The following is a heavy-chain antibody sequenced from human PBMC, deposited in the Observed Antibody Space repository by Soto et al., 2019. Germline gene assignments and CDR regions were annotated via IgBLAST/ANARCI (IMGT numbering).Heavy chain of an antibody. Sequence: SETLSLTCSVAGGSIIGDYWNWIRQPPGKGLEWIGNIYYSGSTNYNPSLKSRVTMSIDTSKTQFSLNLNSVTAADTAVYYCERSFSDWYYFDYWGPGTLVTVSS. D-gene: IGHD6-19*01. CDR1: GGSIIGDY. CDR3: ERSFSDWYYFDY. V-gene: IGHV4-59*01. CDR2: IYYSGST. J-gene: IGHJ4*02.